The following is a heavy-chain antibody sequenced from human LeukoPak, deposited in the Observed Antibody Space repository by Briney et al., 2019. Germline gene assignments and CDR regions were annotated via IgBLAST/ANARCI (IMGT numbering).Heavy chain of an antibody. CDR2: IRSKAYGGTT. D-gene: IGHD5-18*01. CDR1: GFTFGDYA. J-gene: IGHJ5*02. CDR3: TSGIQLWLYH. V-gene: IGHV3-49*04. Sequence: GGSLRLSCTASGFTFGDYAMSWVRQAPGKGLEWVGFIRSKAYGGTTEYAASVKGRFTISRDDSKSIAYLQMNSLKTEDTAVYYCTSGIQLWLYHWGQGTLVTVSS.